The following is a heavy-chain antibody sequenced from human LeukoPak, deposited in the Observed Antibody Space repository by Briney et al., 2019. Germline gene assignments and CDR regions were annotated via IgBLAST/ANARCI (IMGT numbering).Heavy chain of an antibody. J-gene: IGHJ4*02. CDR3: ASECIAAAWSVDY. V-gene: IGHV3-33*08. D-gene: IGHD6-13*01. CDR1: GFTFSSYG. Sequence: GGSLRLSCAASGFTFSSYGLHWVRQAPGKGLEWVAVIWYDGSNEYYADSVKGRFTISRDNSKNTLYLQMNSLRAEDTAVYYCASECIAAAWSVDYWGQGTLVTVSS. CDR2: IWYDGSNE.